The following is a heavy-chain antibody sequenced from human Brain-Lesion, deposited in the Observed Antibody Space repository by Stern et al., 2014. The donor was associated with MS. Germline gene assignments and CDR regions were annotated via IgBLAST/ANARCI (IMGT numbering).Heavy chain of an antibody. Sequence: EVQLVESGGGLVQPGGSLRLSCAAFSGYWMGWVRQAPGKGLEWVANIKPDGSEKNYVDSVKGRFTISRDNAKNSLYLQMNSLRAEDTAVYYCARISRNWFDPWGQGTLVTVSS. D-gene: IGHD3-16*02. V-gene: IGHV3-7*01. CDR1: SGYW. J-gene: IGHJ5*02. CDR2: IKPDGSEK. CDR3: ARISRNWFDP.